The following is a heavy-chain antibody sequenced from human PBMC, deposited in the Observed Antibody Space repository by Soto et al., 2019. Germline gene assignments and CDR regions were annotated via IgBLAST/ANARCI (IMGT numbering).Heavy chain of an antibody. J-gene: IGHJ5*02. Sequence: SETLSLTCTVSGGSISRSTYYWGWIRQPPGKGLEWIGSIYYSGSTYYRPSLKSRVTISVDTSKNQFSLKLSSVTAADTAVYYCARQVPAAIRLGWLDPCGQGTLVTVSS. CDR2: IYYSGST. CDR3: ARQVPAAIRLGWLDP. V-gene: IGHV4-39*01. CDR1: GGSISRSTYY. D-gene: IGHD2-2*02.